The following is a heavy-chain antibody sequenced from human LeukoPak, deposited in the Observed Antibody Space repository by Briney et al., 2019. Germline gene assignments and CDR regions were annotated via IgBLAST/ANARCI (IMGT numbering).Heavy chain of an antibody. J-gene: IGHJ4*02. CDR2: ISSSDSTI. CDR1: GFTFSDYY. Sequence: GGSLTLSCAASGFTFSDYYMSWIRQAPGKGREWVSYISSSDSTIYYAHSVKGPFTNSRDNAKNSLYLQKNSLRAEDTAVYYCAKDGRFGEPDYWGQGTLVTVSS. V-gene: IGHV3-11*01. D-gene: IGHD3-10*01. CDR3: AKDGRFGEPDY.